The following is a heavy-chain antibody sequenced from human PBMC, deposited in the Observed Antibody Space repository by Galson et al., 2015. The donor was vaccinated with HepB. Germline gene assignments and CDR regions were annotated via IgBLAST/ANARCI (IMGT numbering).Heavy chain of an antibody. CDR1: GGSFSGYY. Sequence: LSLTCAVYGGSFSGYYWSWIRQPPGKGLEWIGEINHSGSTNYNPSLKSRVTISVDTSKNQFSLKLSSVTAADTAVYYCVRDRVEAGPINRGWFDPWGQGTLVTVSS. D-gene: IGHD1-1*01. CDR2: INHSGST. V-gene: IGHV4-34*01. J-gene: IGHJ5*02. CDR3: VRDRVEAGPINRGWFDP.